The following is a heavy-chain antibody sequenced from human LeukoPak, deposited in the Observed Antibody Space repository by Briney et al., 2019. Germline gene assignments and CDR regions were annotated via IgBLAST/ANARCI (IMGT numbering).Heavy chain of an antibody. CDR2: IWYDGSNK. J-gene: IGHJ1*01. D-gene: IGHD3-10*01. V-gene: IGHV3-33*06. Sequence: GGSLRLSCAASGFTFSSYGMHWVRQAPGKGLEWVAVIWYDGSNKYYADSVKGRFTISRDNSKNTLYLQMNSLRAEDTAVYYCAKTYYYGSGSYYNEYFQHWGQGTLVTVSS. CDR1: GFTFSSYG. CDR3: AKTYYYGSGSYYNEYFQH.